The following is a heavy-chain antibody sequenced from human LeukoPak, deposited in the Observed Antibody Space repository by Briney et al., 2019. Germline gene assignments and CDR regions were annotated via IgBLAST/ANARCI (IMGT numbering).Heavy chain of an antibody. V-gene: IGHV3-74*01. CDR3: ARAQWELPPDY. D-gene: IGHD1-26*01. J-gene: IGHJ4*02. CDR1: GFAFSSYW. CDR2: IKNEGSDT. Sequence: PGGSLRLSCAASGFAFSSYWMHWVRQAPGKGLVWVSRIKNEGSDTRYADSVKGRFTISRDNAKNTLYLQMDSLRAEDTAAYYCARAQWELPPDYWGQGTLVTVSS.